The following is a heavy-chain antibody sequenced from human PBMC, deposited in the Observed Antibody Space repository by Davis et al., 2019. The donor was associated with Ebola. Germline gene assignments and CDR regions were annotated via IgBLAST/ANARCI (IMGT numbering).Heavy chain of an antibody. CDR1: GGSISSSSYY. CDR3: WSGYYRRDYYYYYGMDV. CDR2: IYYSGST. V-gene: IGHV4-39*01. J-gene: IGHJ6*02. Sequence: SGTLSLTCTVSGGSISSSSYYWGWIRQPPGKGLEWIGSIYYSGSTYYNPSLKSRVTISVDTSKNQFSLKLSSVTAADTAVYYCWSGYYRRDYYYYYGMDVWGQGTTVTVSS. D-gene: IGHD3-3*01.